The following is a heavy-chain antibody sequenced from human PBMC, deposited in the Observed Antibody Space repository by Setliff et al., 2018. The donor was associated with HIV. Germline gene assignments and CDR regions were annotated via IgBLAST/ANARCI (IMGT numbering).Heavy chain of an antibody. CDR2: IYWDDDK. CDR1: GFSLNTAGVG. Sequence: SGPTLVNPTQTLTLTCSFSGFSLNTAGVGVAWIRQPPGKALEWLSLIYWDDDKRFSPSLSSRLTITKDTSKIQVVLTMANTDPVDTATYFCAHYYDSSGFYNSFDYWGRG. J-gene: IGHJ4*02. V-gene: IGHV2-5*02. CDR3: AHYYDSSGFYNSFDY. D-gene: IGHD3-22*01.